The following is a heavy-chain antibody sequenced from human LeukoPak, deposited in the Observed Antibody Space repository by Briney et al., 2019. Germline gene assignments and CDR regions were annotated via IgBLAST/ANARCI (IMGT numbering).Heavy chain of an antibody. CDR1: GYTFTGYY. D-gene: IGHD3-9*01. CDR2: INPNSGGT. Sequence: ASVKVSCKASGYTFTGYYMHWVRQAPGQGLEWMGWINPNSGGTNYAQKFQGRVTMTRDTSISTVYMELSRLRSDDTALYYCARGFDWLEYYFDYWGQGTLVTVSS. J-gene: IGHJ4*02. V-gene: IGHV1-2*02. CDR3: ARGFDWLEYYFDY.